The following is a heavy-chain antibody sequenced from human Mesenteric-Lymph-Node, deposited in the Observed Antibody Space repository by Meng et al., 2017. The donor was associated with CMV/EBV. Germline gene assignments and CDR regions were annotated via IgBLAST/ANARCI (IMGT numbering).Heavy chain of an antibody. V-gene: IGHV1-8*02. J-gene: IGHJ4*02. Sequence: QVHLVQSGAEVKKPGASVKVSCKASGYTFTSFDINWVRQATGQGPEWMRWMNPNSGNTGYAQKFQGRVTLTRDTSISTAYMELSSLRSEDTAVYYCARGPSYSSGFPDCWGQGTLVTVSS. CDR2: MNPNSGNT. CDR1: GYTFTSFD. D-gene: IGHD6-19*01. CDR3: ARGPSYSSGFPDC.